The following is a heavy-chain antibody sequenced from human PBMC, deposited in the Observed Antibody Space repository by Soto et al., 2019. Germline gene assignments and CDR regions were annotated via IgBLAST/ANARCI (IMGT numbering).Heavy chain of an antibody. V-gene: IGHV4-30-2*01. CDR3: ARARVYYYYGMDV. CDR2: IYHSGST. CDR1: GCSISSGGYS. J-gene: IGHJ6*02. Sequence: SETLSLTCAVSGCSISSGGYSWSWIRQPPGKGLEWIGYIYHSGSTYYNPSLKSRVTISVDRSNNQFSLKLSSVTAADTAVYYCARARVYYYYGMDVWGQVTTVTVSS.